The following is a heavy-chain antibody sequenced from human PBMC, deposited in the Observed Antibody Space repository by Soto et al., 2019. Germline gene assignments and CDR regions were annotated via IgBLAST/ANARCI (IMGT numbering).Heavy chain of an antibody. J-gene: IGHJ4*02. CDR2: ISGSGGST. Sequence: PGGSLRLSCAASGFTFSSYAMSWVRQAPGKGLEWVSAISGSGGSTYYADSVKGRFTISRDNSKNTLYLQMNSLRAEDTAVYYCANDFGELFRAFDYWGQGTLVTVSS. CDR1: GFTFSSYA. V-gene: IGHV3-23*01. D-gene: IGHD3-10*01. CDR3: ANDFGELFRAFDY.